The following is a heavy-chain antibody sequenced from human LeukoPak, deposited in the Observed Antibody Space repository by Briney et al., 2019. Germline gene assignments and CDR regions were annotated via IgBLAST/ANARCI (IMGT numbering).Heavy chain of an antibody. CDR1: GLTSSSYE. J-gene: IGHJ6*04. D-gene: IGHD3-10*02. V-gene: IGHV3-48*03. CDR3: AELGITMIGGV. Sequence: GGSLRLSCAASGLTSSSYEMNWVRQAPGKGLEWVSYISSSGSTIYYADSVKGRFTISRDNAKNSLYLQMNSLRAEDTAVYYCAELGITMIGGVWGKGTTVTISS. CDR2: ISSSGSTI.